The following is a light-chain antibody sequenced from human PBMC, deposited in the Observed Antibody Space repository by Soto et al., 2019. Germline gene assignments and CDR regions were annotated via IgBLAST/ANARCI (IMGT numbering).Light chain of an antibody. CDR3: QQYNNCPTLT. J-gene: IGKJ1*01. Sequence: EIVMTQSPATLSVSPGERATLSCRASQSVSSNLAWYQQKPGQAPRLLIYGASTRATGIPARFSGSASGTEFTLTISSLQSEDFAVYYCQQYNNCPTLTFGHGTKVEIK. CDR2: GAS. V-gene: IGKV3-15*01. CDR1: QSVSSN.